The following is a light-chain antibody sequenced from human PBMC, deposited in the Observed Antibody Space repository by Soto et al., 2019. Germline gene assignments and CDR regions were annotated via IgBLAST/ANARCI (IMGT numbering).Light chain of an antibody. Sequence: QSVLTQSPSASGTLGQRVTISCSGSSSNIGTTTVNWHQQLPGTAPKLLIYSYNQRPSGVPDRFSGSKSGTSASLAISGLQSEDEADYYCAAWDDSLNGVLFGGGTKLTVL. J-gene: IGLJ2*01. CDR3: AAWDDSLNGVL. CDR2: SYN. CDR1: SSNIGTTT. V-gene: IGLV1-44*01.